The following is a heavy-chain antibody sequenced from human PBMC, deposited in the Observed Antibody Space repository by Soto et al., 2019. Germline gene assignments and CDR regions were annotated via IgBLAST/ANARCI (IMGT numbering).Heavy chain of an antibody. V-gene: IGHV3-33*01. CDR1: GFTFNTYS. Sequence: GGSLILSCEXSGFTFNTYSMHWVRQPPGKGLEWLAAIWYDGTQKYYADSVKGRFIISRDNSKKTLYLEMNSLRAEDTAVYYCARAGGTTVTGLWHFDSWGQGTLVTVSS. J-gene: IGHJ4*02. CDR2: IWYDGTQK. CDR3: ARAGGTTVTGLWHFDS. D-gene: IGHD4-17*01.